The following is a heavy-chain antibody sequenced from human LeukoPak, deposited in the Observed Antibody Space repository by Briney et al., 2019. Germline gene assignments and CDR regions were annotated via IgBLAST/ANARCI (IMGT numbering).Heavy chain of an antibody. CDR2: INPNSGGT. D-gene: IGHD6-13*01. CDR1: GYTFTGYY. V-gene: IGHV1-2*02. Sequence: ASVKVSCKASGYTFTGYYMHWVRQAPGQGLEWMGWINPNSGGTNNAQKFQGRVTMTRDTSISTAYMELSRLRSDDTAVYYCAREDDIVVVAGYSSSSAYWGQGTLVTVSS. CDR3: AREDDIVVVAGYSSSSAY. J-gene: IGHJ4*02.